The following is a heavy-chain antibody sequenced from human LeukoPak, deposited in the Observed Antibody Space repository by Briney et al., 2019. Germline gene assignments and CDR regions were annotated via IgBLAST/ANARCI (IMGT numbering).Heavy chain of an antibody. Sequence: GGSLRLSCAASGFTFSNYWMRWVRQAPGKGLVWVSRINSDGSTTTYADSVKGRFTISRDNAKNTLYLQMNSLRAEDTAVYYCARVVGDGATYGPFDYWGQGTLVTVSS. V-gene: IGHV3-74*01. CDR1: GFTFSNYW. CDR3: ARVVGDGATYGPFDY. CDR2: INSDGSTT. D-gene: IGHD5-12*01. J-gene: IGHJ4*02.